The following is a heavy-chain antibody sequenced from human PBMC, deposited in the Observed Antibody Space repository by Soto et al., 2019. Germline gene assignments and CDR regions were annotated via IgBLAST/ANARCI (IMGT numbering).Heavy chain of an antibody. D-gene: IGHD3-9*01. CDR3: ATALRFVDYLLKR. V-gene: IGHV1-3*01. CDR2: ITGASGDT. CDR1: GYTLTTYP. J-gene: IGHJ4*02. Sequence: QVQLVQSGAEVKKPGASVKLSCKASGYTLTTYPLHWVRQAPGQSLEWMGYITGASGDTRYSQKVHARVTITRDTSANTAYLELNSLTSEDTAVYYCATALRFVDYLLKRWGQGALVTVSS.